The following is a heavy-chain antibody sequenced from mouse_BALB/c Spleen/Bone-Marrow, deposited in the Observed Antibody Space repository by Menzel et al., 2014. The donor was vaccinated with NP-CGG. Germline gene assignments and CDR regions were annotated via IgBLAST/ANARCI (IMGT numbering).Heavy chain of an antibody. CDR3: GRGGVRGGYWYFDV. CDR2: ILPGSGST. CDR1: GYTFSSYW. Sequence: VQLQQSGAELMKPGASVKISCKATGYTFSSYWIEWVKQRPGHGLEWIGEILPGSGSTNYNEKFKGKATFTADTSSNTAYMQLSSLTSEDSAVYYCGRGGVRGGYWYFDVWGAGTTVTVSS. J-gene: IGHJ1*01. V-gene: IGHV1-9*01.